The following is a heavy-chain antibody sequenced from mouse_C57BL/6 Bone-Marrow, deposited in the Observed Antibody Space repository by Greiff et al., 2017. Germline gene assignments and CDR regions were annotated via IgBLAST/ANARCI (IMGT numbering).Heavy chain of an antibody. CDR1: GYTFTSYW. J-gene: IGHJ2*01. Sequence: DVQLQESGTVLARPGASVKMSCKTSGYTFTSYWMHWVKQRPGQGLEWIGAIYPGNSDTSYNQKFKGKAKLTAVTSASTAYMELSSLTNEDSAVYYCITTVVATEYFDYWGQGTTLTVSS. D-gene: IGHD1-1*01. CDR3: ITTVVATEYFDY. V-gene: IGHV1-5*01. CDR2: IYPGNSDT.